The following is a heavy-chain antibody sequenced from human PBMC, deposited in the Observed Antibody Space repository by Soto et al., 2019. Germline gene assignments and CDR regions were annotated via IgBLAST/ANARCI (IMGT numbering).Heavy chain of an antibody. J-gene: IGHJ4*02. CDR3: ARQPITIFGVVTPGHFDY. D-gene: IGHD3-3*01. V-gene: IGHV4-39*01. CDR1: GGSISSGGYY. CDR2: IYYSGST. Sequence: SETLSLTCTVSGGSISSGGYYWSRIRQHPGKGLEWIGYIYYSGSTYYNPSLKSRVTISVDTSKNQFSLKLSSVTAADTAVYNCARQPITIFGVVTPGHFDYWGQGTLVTVSS.